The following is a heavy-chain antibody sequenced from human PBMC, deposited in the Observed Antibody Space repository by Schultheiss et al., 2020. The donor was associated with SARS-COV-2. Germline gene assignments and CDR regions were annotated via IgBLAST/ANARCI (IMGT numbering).Heavy chain of an antibody. D-gene: IGHD3-9*01. CDR2: IYYSGST. CDR1: GGSISSYY. Sequence: SETLSLTCTVSGGSISSYYWSWIRQPPGKGLEWIGYIYYSGSTNYNPSLKSRVTISVDTSKNQFSLKLSSVTAEDTAVYYCARRTYYNISDYWGQGTLVTVSS. J-gene: IGHJ4*02. V-gene: IGHV4-59*12. CDR3: ARRTYYNISDY.